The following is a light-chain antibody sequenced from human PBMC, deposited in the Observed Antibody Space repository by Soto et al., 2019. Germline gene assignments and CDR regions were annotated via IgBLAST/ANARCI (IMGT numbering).Light chain of an antibody. V-gene: IGKV3-15*01. J-gene: IGKJ5*01. CDR1: QSVSSN. Sequence: EIVITPSPATLSVSPGERATLSCRASQSVSSNLAWYQQKPGQAPRLLIYGASTRATGIPARFSGSGSGTEFTLTISSLQSEDFAVYYCQQYNNWPPITFGQGTRREIK. CDR2: GAS. CDR3: QQYNNWPPIT.